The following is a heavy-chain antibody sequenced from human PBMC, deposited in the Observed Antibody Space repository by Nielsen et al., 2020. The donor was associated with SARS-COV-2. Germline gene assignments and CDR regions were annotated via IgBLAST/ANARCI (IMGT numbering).Heavy chain of an antibody. CDR3: ANWGHAFDI. Sequence: SETLSLTCSVCGGYIRNNYWSWIRQSPGKGLEWIGYIYDSGSTNYSPSLRSRVAISADTSKNQFSLKLSSVTAADTAVYYCANWGHAFDIWGQGTMVTVSS. D-gene: IGHD3-16*01. V-gene: IGHV4-59*12. CDR1: GGYIRNNY. CDR2: IYDSGST. J-gene: IGHJ3*02.